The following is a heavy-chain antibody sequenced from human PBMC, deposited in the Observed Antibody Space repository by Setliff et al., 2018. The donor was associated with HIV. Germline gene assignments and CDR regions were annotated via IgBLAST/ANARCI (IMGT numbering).Heavy chain of an antibody. CDR3: ALRDSSGWYNYFMDV. CDR1: GGSISSSNW. V-gene: IGHV4-4*02. Sequence: NLRETLSLTCAVSGGSISSSNWWSWVRQPPGKGLEWIGEIYHGGSTNYNPSLKSRVTISVDKSNNQFSLKLSSVTAADTAVYYCALRDSSGWYNYFMDVWGKGTTVTVSS. D-gene: IGHD6-19*01. CDR2: IYHGGST. J-gene: IGHJ6*03.